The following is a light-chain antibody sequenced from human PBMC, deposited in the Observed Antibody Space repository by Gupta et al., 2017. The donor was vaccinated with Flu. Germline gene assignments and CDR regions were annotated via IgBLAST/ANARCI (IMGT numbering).Light chain of an antibody. Sequence: PATLSLSPGERATLSCRASQSVSRYLAWYQQKPGQAPRLLIYEVSNRATGIPARFSGSGSGTEFTLTISSREPEDFAVYYCQQRSNWPRAFGQGTKVEIK. CDR1: QSVSRY. CDR2: EVS. CDR3: QQRSNWPRA. J-gene: IGKJ1*01. V-gene: IGKV3-11*01.